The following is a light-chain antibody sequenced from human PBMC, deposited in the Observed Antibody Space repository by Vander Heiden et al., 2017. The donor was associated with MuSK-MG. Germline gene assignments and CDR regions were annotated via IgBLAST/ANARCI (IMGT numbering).Light chain of an antibody. J-gene: IGLJ3*02. Sequence: SYELTQPPSVSVSPGQTARIPCSGDALPKKYAYWYQQKSRQAPVLVIYEDSKRPSGIPERFSGSSSGTTANSTIPGAQVEDAADDDGYSTGSSGNQRVFGGGTKFTVL. V-gene: IGLV3-10*01. CDR1: ALPKKY. CDR2: EDS. CDR3: YSTGSSGNQRV.